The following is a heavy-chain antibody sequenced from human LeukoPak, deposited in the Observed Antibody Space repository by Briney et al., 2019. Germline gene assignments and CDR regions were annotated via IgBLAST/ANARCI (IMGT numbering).Heavy chain of an antibody. CDR2: IYDSGST. D-gene: IGHD3-10*01. CDR3: ARLPYGSGGYYMDV. Sequence: SETLSLTCTVSGYSITSAYYWGWIRQPPGKGLEWIGYIYDSGSTNYNPSLKSRVTISVDTSKNQFSLKLSSVTAADTAVYYCARLPYGSGGYYMDVWGKGTTVTISS. CDR1: GYSITSAYY. J-gene: IGHJ6*03. V-gene: IGHV4-38-2*02.